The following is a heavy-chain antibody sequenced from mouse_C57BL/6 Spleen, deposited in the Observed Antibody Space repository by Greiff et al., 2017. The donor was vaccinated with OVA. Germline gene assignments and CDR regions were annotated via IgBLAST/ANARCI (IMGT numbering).Heavy chain of an antibody. Sequence: EVQLVESGGGLVKPGGSLKLSCAASGFTFSDYGMHWVRQAPEKGLEWVAYISSGSSTIYYADTVKGRFTISRDNAKNTLFLQMTSLRSEDTAMYYGANYYGSLYYAMDGRGQGASVTVAS. D-gene: IGHD1-1*01. CDR1: GFTFSDYG. CDR3: ANYYGSLYYAMDG. J-gene: IGHJ4*01. CDR2: ISSGSSTI. V-gene: IGHV5-17*01.